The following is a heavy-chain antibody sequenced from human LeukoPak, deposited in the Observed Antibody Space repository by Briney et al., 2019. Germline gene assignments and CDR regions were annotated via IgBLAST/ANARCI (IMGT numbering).Heavy chain of an antibody. CDR2: IYYSGST. Sequence: SETLSLTCTVSGGSISSYYWSWIRQPPGKGLEWIGYIYYSGSTNYDPSLKSRVTISVDTSKNQFSLKLRTVTAADTAVYYCARAAVAGPNYFDYWGQGTLVTVSS. J-gene: IGHJ4*02. CDR3: ARAAVAGPNYFDY. V-gene: IGHV4-59*01. CDR1: GGSISSYY. D-gene: IGHD6-19*01.